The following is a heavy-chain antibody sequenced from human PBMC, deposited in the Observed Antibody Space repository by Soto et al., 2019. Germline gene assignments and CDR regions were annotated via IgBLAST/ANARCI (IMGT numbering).Heavy chain of an antibody. CDR1: GGSISSGDYY. CDR2: IYYSGST. V-gene: IGHV4-30-4*01. Sequence: SETLSLTCTVSGGSISSGDYYWRWIRQPPGKGLEWIGYIYYSGSTYYNPSLKSRVTISVDTSKNQFSLKLSSVTAADTAVYYCARVTNRDFWSGYYRTNNNWFDPWGQGTLVTVSS. J-gene: IGHJ5*02. D-gene: IGHD3-3*01. CDR3: ARVTNRDFWSGYYRTNNNWFDP.